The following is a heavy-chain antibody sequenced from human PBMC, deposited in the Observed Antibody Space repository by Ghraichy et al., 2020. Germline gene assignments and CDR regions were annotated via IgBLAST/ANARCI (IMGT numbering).Heavy chain of an antibody. CDR2: ISGSGGNT. Sequence: GGSLRLSCAASGFSFSSHAMSWVRQAPGKGLEWVSAISGSGGNTHYADSVKGRFTISRDNSKNTLYVQMNSLRAEDTAVYFCAKELGGNYDGDFYYGMDVWGQGTTVTVSS. CDR3: AKELGGNYDGDFYYGMDV. CDR1: GFSFSSHA. V-gene: IGHV3-23*01. D-gene: IGHD4-23*01. J-gene: IGHJ6*02.